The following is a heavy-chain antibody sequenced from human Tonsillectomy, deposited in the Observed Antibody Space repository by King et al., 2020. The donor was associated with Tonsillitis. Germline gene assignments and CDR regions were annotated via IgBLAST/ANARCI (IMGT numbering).Heavy chain of an antibody. Sequence: VQLVESGGGLVQPGGSLRLSCAASGFTFSSYWMHWVRQAPGKGLGWVSRIKSDGSSTSYADSVKGRFTLSRDNAKNTLYLQMNSLGAADTAVYFCTRVRTVGFDAFDIWGQGTMVTVSS. CDR3: TRVRTVGFDAFDI. D-gene: IGHD1/OR15-1a*01. V-gene: IGHV3-74*01. CDR1: GFTFSSYW. CDR2: IKSDGSST. J-gene: IGHJ3*02.